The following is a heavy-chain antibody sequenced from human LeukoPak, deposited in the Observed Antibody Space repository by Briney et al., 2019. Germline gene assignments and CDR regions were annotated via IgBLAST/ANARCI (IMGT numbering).Heavy chain of an antibody. CDR1: GYTLTELS. J-gene: IGHJ6*03. D-gene: IGHD3-16*01. CDR2: FDPEDGET. CDR3: AAASRNGGYYYMDV. Sequence: ASVKVSCKVSGYTLTELSMHWVRQAPGKGLEWMGGFDPEDGETIYALKFQGRVTMTEDTSTDTAYMELSSLRSEDTAVYYCAAASRNGGYYYMDVWGKGTTVTVSS. V-gene: IGHV1-24*01.